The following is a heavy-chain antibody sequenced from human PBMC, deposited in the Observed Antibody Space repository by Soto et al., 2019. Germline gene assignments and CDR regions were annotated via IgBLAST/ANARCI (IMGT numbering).Heavy chain of an antibody. Sequence: VGSLRLSCAASGLTFSSYAMSWVRQAPGKGLEWVSAISGSGGSTYYADSVKGRFTISRDNSKNTLYLQMNSLRAEDTAVYYCAKGYGLLLSWFDPWGQGTLVTVSS. CDR3: AKGYGLLLSWFDP. CDR1: GLTFSSYA. J-gene: IGHJ5*02. CDR2: ISGSGGST. D-gene: IGHD3-22*01. V-gene: IGHV3-23*01.